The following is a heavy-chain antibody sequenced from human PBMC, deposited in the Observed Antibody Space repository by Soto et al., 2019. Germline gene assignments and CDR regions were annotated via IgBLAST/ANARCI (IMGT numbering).Heavy chain of an antibody. V-gene: IGHV3-53*01. CDR1: GLTVSNNY. Sequence: GGSLRLSCAASGLTVSNNYMNLVRQAPGKGLEWVSIMYKSGTAYYADSVEGRFTISRDNSKNILYLQMTSLRADDTAIYYCVRDRSVWAYYYDYWGQGTLVTVSS. CDR3: VRDRSVWAYYYDY. CDR2: MYKSGTA. D-gene: IGHD6-19*01. J-gene: IGHJ4*02.